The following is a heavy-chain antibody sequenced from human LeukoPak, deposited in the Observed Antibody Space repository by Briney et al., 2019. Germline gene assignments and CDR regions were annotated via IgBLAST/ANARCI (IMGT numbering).Heavy chain of an antibody. Sequence: PSETLSLTCTVSGGSISSYYWSWIRQPPGKGLEWIGDIYYSGSTNYNPSLKSRVTISVDMSRNQFSLKLSSVTAADTAVYYCASGGGVVVINLWGQGTLVTVSS. CDR3: ASGGGVVVINL. CDR1: GGSISSYY. V-gene: IGHV4-59*01. CDR2: IYYSGST. J-gene: IGHJ5*02. D-gene: IGHD3-22*01.